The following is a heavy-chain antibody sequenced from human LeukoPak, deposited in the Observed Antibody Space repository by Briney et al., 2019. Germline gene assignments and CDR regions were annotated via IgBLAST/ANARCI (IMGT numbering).Heavy chain of an antibody. CDR1: GFSISNYW. V-gene: IGHV3-7*01. J-gene: IGHJ4*02. CDR3: ARDQSSRPLGY. D-gene: IGHD3-16*01. CDR2: IKDDGSDK. Sequence: GGSLRHSCAASGFSISNYWMSWVRQAPGKGLEWVANIKDDGSDKYYVDSVKGRFTISRDNAKNSLYLQMNSLRVEDTAVYYCARDQSSRPLGYWGQGTLVTVFS.